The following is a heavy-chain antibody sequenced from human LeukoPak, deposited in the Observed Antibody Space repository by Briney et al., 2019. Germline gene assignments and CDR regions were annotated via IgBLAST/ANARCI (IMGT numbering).Heavy chain of an antibody. CDR1: GGSISSGDYY. CDR2: IYYSGST. D-gene: IGHD3-22*01. Sequence: SQTLSLTCTVSGGSISSGDYYWSWIRQPPGKGLEWIGYIYYSGSTYYNPSLKSRVTISVDTSKNQFSLKLSSVTAADTAVYYCARSAQSGYYSGRKFVAFDIWGQGTMVTVSS. CDR3: ARSAQSGYYSGRKFVAFDI. V-gene: IGHV4-30-4*08. J-gene: IGHJ3*02.